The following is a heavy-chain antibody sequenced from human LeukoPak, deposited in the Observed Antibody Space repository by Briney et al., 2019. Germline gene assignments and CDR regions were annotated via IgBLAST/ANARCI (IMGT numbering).Heavy chain of an antibody. CDR1: GGSISSSTYY. Sequence: TSETLSLTCTVSGGSISSSTYYWGWIRQPPGKGLEWIGTIYYRGSTYYNPSLKSRVTISVDTSKNQFSLKLTPVTAADTAVYYCARLGRTYYDFWSGPWGQGTLVTVS. CDR2: IYYRGST. J-gene: IGHJ5*02. D-gene: IGHD3-3*01. CDR3: ARLGRTYYDFWSGP. V-gene: IGHV4-39*01.